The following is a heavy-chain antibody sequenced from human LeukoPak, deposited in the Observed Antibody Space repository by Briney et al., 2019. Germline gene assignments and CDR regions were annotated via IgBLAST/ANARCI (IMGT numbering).Heavy chain of an antibody. CDR3: ARTPRGGVTAIY. CDR1: GFAFRSYG. Sequence: GGSLRLSCATSGFAFRSYGIHWVRQTPAKGLEWVTYIPYEGSKKYYADSVKGRFTISRDNAKNSLYLQMNSLRVEDTAVYYCARTPRGGVTAIYWGQGTLVTVSS. CDR2: IPYEGSKK. J-gene: IGHJ4*02. D-gene: IGHD2-21*02. V-gene: IGHV3-30*02.